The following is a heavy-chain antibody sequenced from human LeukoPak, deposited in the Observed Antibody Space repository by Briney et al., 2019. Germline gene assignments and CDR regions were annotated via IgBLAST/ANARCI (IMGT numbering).Heavy chain of an antibody. J-gene: IGHJ6*03. D-gene: IGHD3-22*01. V-gene: IGHV1-69*05. Sequence: SVKGSCKAAGGTFSSYAISWVQQAPGQGLEWMGGIIPIFGTANYAQKFQGRVTITTDESTSPAYMELSSLRSEDTAVYYCASGYSVYYYYMDVWGKGTTVTVSS. CDR1: GGTFSSYA. CDR2: IIPIFGTA. CDR3: ASGYSVYYYYMDV.